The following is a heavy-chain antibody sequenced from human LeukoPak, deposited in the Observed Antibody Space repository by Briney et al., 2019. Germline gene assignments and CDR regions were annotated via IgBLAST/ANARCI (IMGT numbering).Heavy chain of an antibody. V-gene: IGHV4-34*01. CDR3: ARRPRNSGSDDGPSGLDY. Sequence: SETLSLTCTVSGGSISSYYWSWIRQPPGKGLEWIGEINHGGSTNYNPSLKSRVTISVDTSKNQFSLRLSSVTAADTAVYYCARRPRNSGSDDGPSGLDYWGQGTLVTVSS. D-gene: IGHD1-26*01. J-gene: IGHJ4*02. CDR2: INHGGST. CDR1: GGSISSYY.